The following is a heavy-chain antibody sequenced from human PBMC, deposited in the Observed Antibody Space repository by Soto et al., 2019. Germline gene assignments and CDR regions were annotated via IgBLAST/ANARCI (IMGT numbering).Heavy chain of an antibody. CDR2: ISSSSSYI. J-gene: IGHJ6*02. D-gene: IGHD1-1*01. Sequence: GGSLRLSCAASGFTFSSYSMNWVRQAPGKGLEWVSSISSSSSYIYYADSVKGRFTISRDNAKNSLYLQMNSLRAEDTAVYYCARDAEQLTSNGMDVWGQGNTVTVSS. V-gene: IGHV3-21*01. CDR3: ARDAEQLTSNGMDV. CDR1: GFTFSSYS.